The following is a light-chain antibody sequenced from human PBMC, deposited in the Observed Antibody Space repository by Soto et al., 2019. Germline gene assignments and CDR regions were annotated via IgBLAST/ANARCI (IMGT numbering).Light chain of an antibody. CDR3: QQSYSTPLT. V-gene: IGKV1-39*01. CDR2: AAS. Sequence: DIQMTQSPSSLSASVGDRVTITCRASQSISNFLNWYQQKPGKAPKLLIYAASSLQSGVPARFSGSESGTDFTLTSSSLQPEDFATYYCQQSYSTPLTFGGGTKVEIK. CDR1: QSISNF. J-gene: IGKJ4*01.